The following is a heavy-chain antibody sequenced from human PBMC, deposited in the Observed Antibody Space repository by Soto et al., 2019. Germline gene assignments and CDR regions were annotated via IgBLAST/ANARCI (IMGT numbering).Heavy chain of an antibody. D-gene: IGHD2-2*01. CDR2: IWYDGSNK. CDR1: GFTFSSYG. J-gene: IGHJ3*02. CDR3: ARGPRTYCSSTSCYPNPYDAFDI. V-gene: IGHV3-33*01. Sequence: GGSLRLSCAASGFTFSSYGMHWVRQAPGKGLEWVAVIWYDGSNKYYADSVKGRFTISRDNSKNTLYLQMNSLRAEDTAVYSCARGPRTYCSSTSCYPNPYDAFDIWGQGTMVTVSS.